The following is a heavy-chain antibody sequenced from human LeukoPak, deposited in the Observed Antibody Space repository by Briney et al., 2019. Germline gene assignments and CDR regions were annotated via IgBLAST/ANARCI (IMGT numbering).Heavy chain of an antibody. CDR1: GESFRGFY. CDR3: ARVGPYKITMVRGIMGYFDS. V-gene: IGHV4-34*01. D-gene: IGHD3-10*01. J-gene: IGHJ4*02. Sequence: PSETLSLTCAVYGESFRGFYWNWIRQAPGKGLEWIGEMNHSGSTNYNPSLKSRLTISVDTSKNQFSLKLSSVTAADTAVYYCARVGPYKITMVRGIMGYFDSWGQGNLVTVSS. CDR2: MNHSGST.